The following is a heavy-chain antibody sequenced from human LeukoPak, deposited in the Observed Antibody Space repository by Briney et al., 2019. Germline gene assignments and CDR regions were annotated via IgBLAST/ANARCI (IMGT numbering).Heavy chain of an antibody. Sequence: SVKASCKASGGTFSSYAISWVRQAPGQGLEWMGGIIPIFGTANYAQKFQGRVTITTDESTSTAYMELSSLRSEDTAVYYCASATYYYDSSGPRGGWFDPRGQGTLVTVSS. J-gene: IGHJ5*02. V-gene: IGHV1-69*05. CDR2: IIPIFGTA. CDR3: ASATYYYDSSGPRGGWFDP. CDR1: GGTFSSYA. D-gene: IGHD3-22*01.